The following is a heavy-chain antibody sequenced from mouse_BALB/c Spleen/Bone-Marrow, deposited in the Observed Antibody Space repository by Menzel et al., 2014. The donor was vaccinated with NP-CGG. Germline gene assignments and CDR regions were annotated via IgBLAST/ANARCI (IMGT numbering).Heavy chain of an antibody. CDR3: ARSMIIYFAMDY. Sequence: VQVVESGAELARPGASLKMSCRTSGYTFTSYTVHWIKQRPGQGLEWIGYINPSSNYTNYNQQFKDKATLTADKSSNTAYMQLSSLTSEDSAVYYCARSMIIYFAMDYWGQGTSVTVSS. CDR2: INPSSNYT. V-gene: IGHV1-4*01. D-gene: IGHD2-3*01. J-gene: IGHJ4*01. CDR1: GYTFTSYT.